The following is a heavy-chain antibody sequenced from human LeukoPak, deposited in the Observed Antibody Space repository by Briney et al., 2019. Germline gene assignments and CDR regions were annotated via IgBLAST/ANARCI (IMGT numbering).Heavy chain of an antibody. D-gene: IGHD3-10*01. Sequence: GGSLRLSCAASGFTFSSYGMHWVRQAPGKGLEWVSVIHTGGTTHYADSVKGRFTISKDNSNNTVFLQMNSERVEDTAVYYCARVWFGYFFQWGQGALVTVS. CDR3: ARVWFGYFFQ. V-gene: IGHV3-53*01. CDR2: IHTGGTT. CDR1: GFTFSSYG. J-gene: IGHJ4*02.